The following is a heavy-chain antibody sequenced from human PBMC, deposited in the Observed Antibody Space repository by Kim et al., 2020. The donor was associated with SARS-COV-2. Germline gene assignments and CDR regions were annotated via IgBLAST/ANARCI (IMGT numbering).Heavy chain of an antibody. V-gene: IGHV3-23*01. Sequence: GGSLRLSCTASGFTFSNYAITWVRHVAGEGPQWISSISHTGASTHSADSLKGRFTISRDNSESTVFLQMDRLAAEDTGIYYCAKNGRLGVIDSWGQGTLVTVSS. D-gene: IGHD7-27*01. CDR1: GFTFSNYA. CDR2: ISHTGAST. J-gene: IGHJ4*02. CDR3: AKNGRLGVIDS.